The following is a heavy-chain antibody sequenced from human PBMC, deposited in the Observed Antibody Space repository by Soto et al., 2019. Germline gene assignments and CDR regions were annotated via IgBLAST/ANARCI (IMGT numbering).Heavy chain of an antibody. V-gene: IGHV1-69*13. CDR1: GYTFTSYA. Sequence: ASVKVSCKASGYTFTSYAMHWVRQAPGQGLEWMGGIIPIFGTANYAQKFQGRVTITADESTSTAYMELSSLRSEDTAVYYCASGLYSSSWPYYYYGMDVWGQGTTVTVSS. CDR2: IIPIFGTA. D-gene: IGHD6-13*01. J-gene: IGHJ6*02. CDR3: ASGLYSSSWPYYYYGMDV.